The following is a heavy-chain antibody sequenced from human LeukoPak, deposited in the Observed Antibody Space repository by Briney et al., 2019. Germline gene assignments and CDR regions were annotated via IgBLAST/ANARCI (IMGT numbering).Heavy chain of an antibody. CDR2: INPNGGAT. D-gene: IGHD6-13*01. J-gene: IGHJ5*02. Sequence: GASVKVSCKASGYTFTGNYIHWVRQAPGQGLEWMGWINPNGGATNYAQNFQGRVTMTTDTSITASYLELSGLTSDDTAVYYCARTREYSSSWYFPPFDPWGQGTLVTVSS. CDR3: ARTREYSSSWYFPPFDP. CDR1: GYTFTGNY. V-gene: IGHV1-2*02.